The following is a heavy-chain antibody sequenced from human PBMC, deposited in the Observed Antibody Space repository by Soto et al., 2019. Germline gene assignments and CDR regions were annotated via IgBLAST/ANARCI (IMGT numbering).Heavy chain of an antibody. CDR1: GFTFSSYL. CDR2: IWYDGSNK. D-gene: IGHD4-17*01. V-gene: IGHV3-33*08. CDR3: ARDSGRLRTHYYYYSGMDI. J-gene: IGHJ6*02. Sequence: WGPLTLSSAASGFTFSSYLMNWFLQAPGKGLVGVAVIWYDGSNKYYADSVKGRFTISRDNSKNTLYLQMNSLRAEDTAVYYCARDSGRLRTHYYYYSGMDIWGQGTTVTVSS.